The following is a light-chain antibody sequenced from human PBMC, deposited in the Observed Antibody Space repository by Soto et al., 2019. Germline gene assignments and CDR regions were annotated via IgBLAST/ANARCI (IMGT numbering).Light chain of an antibody. V-gene: IGKV1-9*01. J-gene: IGKJ3*01. CDR3: QQLNSYPPFT. Sequence: IQLTQSPSSLSASVGDRVTITCRASQGISSYLAWYQQKPGKAPKLLIYAASTLQSGVPSRFSGSGAETDFTLTSSSLQPEDFATYYCQQLNSYPPFTCGPGNKVDIK. CDR1: QGISSY. CDR2: AAS.